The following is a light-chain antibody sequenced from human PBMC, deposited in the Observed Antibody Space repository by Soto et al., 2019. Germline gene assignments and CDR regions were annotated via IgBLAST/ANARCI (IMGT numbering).Light chain of an antibody. V-gene: IGKV1-39*01. CDR3: QQVESYPST. Sequence: DIQMTQSPSSLSASVGDRVTITCRASQSISSYLNWYQQKPGKAPKLLIYAASSLQSGVPSRFSGSGSGTDFTLTISSLQPEDFATYYCQQVESYPSTFGGGTKVDNK. CDR2: AAS. J-gene: IGKJ4*01. CDR1: QSISSY.